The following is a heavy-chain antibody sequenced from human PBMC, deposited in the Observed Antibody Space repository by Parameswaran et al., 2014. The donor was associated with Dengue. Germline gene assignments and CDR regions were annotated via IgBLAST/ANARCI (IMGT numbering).Heavy chain of an antibody. Sequence: WVRQAPGQGLEWMGIINPSGGSTSYAQKFQGRVTMTRDTSTSTVYMELSSLRSEDTAVYYCARDNYYGSGSYYYYYGMDVWGQGTTVTVSS. CDR3: ARDNYYGSGSYYYYYGMDV. V-gene: IGHV1-46*01. CDR2: INPSGGST. D-gene: IGHD3-10*01. J-gene: IGHJ6*02.